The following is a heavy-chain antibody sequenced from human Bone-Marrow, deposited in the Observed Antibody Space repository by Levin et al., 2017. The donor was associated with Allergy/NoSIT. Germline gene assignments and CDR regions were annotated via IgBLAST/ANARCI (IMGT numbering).Heavy chain of an antibody. D-gene: IGHD6-13*01. CDR3: ARGGSSSSWFPNYYFDH. J-gene: IGHJ4*02. CDR2: INPKSGGT. Sequence: ASVKVSCKTIGYTFTDNFVHWVRRAPGQGLELMGRINPKSGGTFYVQKFQGRVTMTRDTSLTTVYMELSRLTSDDTAVYYCARGGSSSSWFPNYYFDHWGQGSPVTV. CDR1: GYTFTDNF. V-gene: IGHV1-2*06.